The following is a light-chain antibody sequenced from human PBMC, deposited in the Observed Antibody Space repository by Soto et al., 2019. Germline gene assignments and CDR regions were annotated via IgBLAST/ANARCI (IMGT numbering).Light chain of an antibody. J-gene: IGLJ1*01. CDR3: SSFTGSSYV. CDR1: SSDVGNNNY. V-gene: IGLV2-14*03. Sequence: QSARTQPASVSGSPGQSITISCTGTSSDVGNNNYVSWYQHNPGRAPKVMICDVTNRPSGVSNRFSGSKSGNTASLTISGLQAEDEADYYCSSFTGSSYVFGTGTKLTVL. CDR2: DVT.